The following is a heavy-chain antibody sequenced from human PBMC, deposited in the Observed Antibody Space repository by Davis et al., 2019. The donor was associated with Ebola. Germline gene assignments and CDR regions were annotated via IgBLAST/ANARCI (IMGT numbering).Heavy chain of an antibody. CDR2: ISYDGSNK. D-gene: IGHD1-26*01. Sequence: PGGSLRLSCAASGFTFSSYAMHWVRQAPGKGLEWVAVISYDGSNKYYADSVKGRFTISRDNSKNTLYLQMNSLRAEDTAVYYCARARGSYRPGYGMDVWGQGTTVTVSS. CDR1: GFTFSSYA. CDR3: ARARGSYRPGYGMDV. J-gene: IGHJ6*02. V-gene: IGHV3-30-3*01.